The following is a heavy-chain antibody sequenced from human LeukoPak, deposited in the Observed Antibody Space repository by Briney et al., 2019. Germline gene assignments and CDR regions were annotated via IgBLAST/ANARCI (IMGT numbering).Heavy chain of an antibody. Sequence: ESGPVLVKPTETLTLTCTVSGFSLSNARMGVSWIRQPPGKALEWLAHTFSNDEKSYSTSLKSRLTISKDTSKSQVVLTMTNMDPVDTATYYCAREGWYCSGGSCYRRRFYFDYWGQGTLVTVPS. V-gene: IGHV2-26*01. J-gene: IGHJ4*02. CDR3: AREGWYCSGGSCYRRRFYFDY. CDR2: TFSNDEK. D-gene: IGHD2-15*01. CDR1: GFSLSNARMG.